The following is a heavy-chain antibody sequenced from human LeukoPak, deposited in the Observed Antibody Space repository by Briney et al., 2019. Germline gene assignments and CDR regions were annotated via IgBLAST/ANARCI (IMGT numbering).Heavy chain of an antibody. Sequence: GASVKVSCKASGYTFTSYDINWVRQATGQGLEWMGWINPNSGGTNYAKKFQGRVTMTRDTPISTAYMELSRLRSDDTAVYYCARAMRYCSSTSCYPPYYYYYMDVWGKGTTVTVSS. J-gene: IGHJ6*03. D-gene: IGHD2-2*01. CDR1: GYTFTSYD. CDR3: ARAMRYCSSTSCYPPYYYYYMDV. V-gene: IGHV1-2*02. CDR2: INPNSGGT.